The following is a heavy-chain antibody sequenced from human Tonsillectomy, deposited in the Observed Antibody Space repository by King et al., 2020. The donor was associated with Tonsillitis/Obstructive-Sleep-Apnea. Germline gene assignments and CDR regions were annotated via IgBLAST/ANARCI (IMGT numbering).Heavy chain of an antibody. V-gene: IGHV1-69*10. D-gene: IGHD2-2*03. CDR2: IIPILGIA. Sequence: QVQLVQSGAEVKKPGSSVKVSCKAFGGTFSSYAISWVRQAPGQGLEWMGGIIPILGIANYAQKFQGRVTITADKSTSTAYMELSSLRSEDTAVYYCARDGYCSSNSCSEGHYYYYYYGMDVWGQGTTVTVSS. CDR3: ARDGYCSSNSCSEGHYYYYYYGMDV. CDR1: GGTFSSYA. J-gene: IGHJ6*02.